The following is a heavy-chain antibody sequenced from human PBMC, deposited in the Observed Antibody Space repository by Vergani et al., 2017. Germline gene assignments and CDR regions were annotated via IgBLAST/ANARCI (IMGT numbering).Heavy chain of an antibody. CDR2: IIPIFGTA. D-gene: IGHD3-22*01. CDR3: ARDXGYYYDSSGYGTDY. J-gene: IGHJ4*02. Sequence: QVQMVQSGAEVKKPGSSVKVSCKASGGTFSSYAISWVRQAPGQGLEWMGRIIPIFGTANYAQKFQGRVTITADESTSTAYMELSSLRSEDTAVYYCARDXGYYYDSSGYGTDYWGQGTLVTVSS. CDR1: GGTFSSYA. V-gene: IGHV1-69*13.